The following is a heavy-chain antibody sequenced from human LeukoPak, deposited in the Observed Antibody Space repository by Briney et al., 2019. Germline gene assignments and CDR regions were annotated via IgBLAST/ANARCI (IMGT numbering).Heavy chain of an antibody. CDR1: GGSFSGYY. Sequence: SETLSLTCAVYGGSFSGYYWSWIRQPPGKGLEWIGEINHSGSTNYNPSLKSRVTISVDTSKNQFSLKLSSVTAADTAVYYCARATAFHLHSSGWYFGNWGQGTLVTVSS. CDR2: INHSGST. V-gene: IGHV4-34*01. CDR3: ARATAFHLHSSGWYFGN. J-gene: IGHJ4*02. D-gene: IGHD6-19*01.